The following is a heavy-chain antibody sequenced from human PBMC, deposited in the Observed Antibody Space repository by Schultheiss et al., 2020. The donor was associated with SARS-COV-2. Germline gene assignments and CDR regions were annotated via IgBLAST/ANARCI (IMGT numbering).Heavy chain of an antibody. Sequence: SETLFLTCTVSGGSISSSSYYWGWIRQPPGKGLEWIGSIYYSGSTYYNPSLKSRVTISVDTSKNQFSLKLSSVTAADTAVYYCARQGLGYSFDYWGQGTLVTVSS. CDR2: IYYSGST. D-gene: IGHD2-21*01. V-gene: IGHV4-39*01. J-gene: IGHJ4*02. CDR3: ARQGLGYSFDY. CDR1: GGSISSSSYY.